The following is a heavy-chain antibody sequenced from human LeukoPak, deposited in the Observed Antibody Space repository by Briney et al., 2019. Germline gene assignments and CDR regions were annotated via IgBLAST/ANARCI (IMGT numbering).Heavy chain of an antibody. CDR3: AKEDYGSDPPYYYGMDV. J-gene: IGHJ6*02. D-gene: IGHD3-10*01. Sequence: PGGSLRLSCAASGFTFSSYAMSWVRQAPGKGLEWVSAISGSGGSTYYADSVKGRFTISRDNSKNTLYLQMNSLRAEDAAVYYCAKEDYGSDPPYYYGMDVWGQGTTVTVSS. CDR2: ISGSGGST. V-gene: IGHV3-23*01. CDR1: GFTFSSYA.